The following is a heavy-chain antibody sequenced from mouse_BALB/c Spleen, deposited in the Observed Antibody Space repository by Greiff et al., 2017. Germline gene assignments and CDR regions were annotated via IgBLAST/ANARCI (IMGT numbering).Heavy chain of an antibody. CDR1: GFTFSSYA. CDR3: ARDQKDYYAMDY. J-gene: IGHJ4*01. CDR2: ISSGGSYT. Sequence: EVKVVESGGGLVKPGGSLKLSCAASGFTFSSYAMSWVRQSPEKRLEWVAEISSGGSYTYYPDTVTGRFTISRDNAKNTLYLEMSSLRSEDTAMYYCARDQKDYYAMDYWGQGTSVTVSS. V-gene: IGHV5-9-4*01.